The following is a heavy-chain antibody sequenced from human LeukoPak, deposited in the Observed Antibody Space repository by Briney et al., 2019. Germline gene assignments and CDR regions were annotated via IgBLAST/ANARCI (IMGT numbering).Heavy chain of an antibody. D-gene: IGHD6-13*01. CDR3: AREGPIAAPLSPFDY. CDR2: IYTSGST. J-gene: IGHJ4*02. V-gene: IGHV4-61*02. CDR1: GGSISSGSYY. Sequence: SETLSLTCTVSGGSISSGSYYWSWIRQPAGKGLEWIGRIYTSGSTNYNPSLKSRVTISVDTSKNQFSLKLSSVTAGDTAVYYCAREGPIAAPLSPFDYWGQGTLVTVSS.